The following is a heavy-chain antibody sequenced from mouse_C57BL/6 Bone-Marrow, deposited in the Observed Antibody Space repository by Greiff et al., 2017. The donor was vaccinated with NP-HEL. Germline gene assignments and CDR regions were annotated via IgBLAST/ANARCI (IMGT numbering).Heavy chain of an antibody. V-gene: IGHV3-6*01. J-gene: IGHJ1*03. CDR3: ARDNWDRYFDV. D-gene: IGHD4-1*02. CDR1: GYSITSGYY. CDR2: ISYDGSN. Sequence: EESGPGLVKPSQSLSLTCSVTGYSITSGYYWNWIRQFPGNKLEWMGYISYDGSNNYNPSLKNRISITRDTSKNQFFLKLNSVTTEDTATYYCARDNWDRYFDVWGTGTTVTVSS.